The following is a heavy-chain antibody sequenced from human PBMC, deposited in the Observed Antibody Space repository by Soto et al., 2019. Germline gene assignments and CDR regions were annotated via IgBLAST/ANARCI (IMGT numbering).Heavy chain of an antibody. J-gene: IGHJ5*02. CDR1: GGSISSGGYY. D-gene: IGHD2-2*01. V-gene: IGHV4-31*03. CDR3: SRNEIVVVPAALSRYNWFDP. CDR2: IYYSGST. Sequence: PSETLSLTCTVSGGSISSGGYYWSWIRRHPGKGLEWIGYIYYSGSTYYNPSLKSRVTISVDTSKNQFSLKLSSVTAADTAVYYCSRNEIVVVPAALSRYNWFDPWGQGTLVTVSS.